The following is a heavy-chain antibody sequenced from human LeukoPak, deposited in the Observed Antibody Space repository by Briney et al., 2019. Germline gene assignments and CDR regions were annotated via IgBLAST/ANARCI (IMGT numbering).Heavy chain of an antibody. D-gene: IGHD6-19*01. J-gene: IGHJ5*02. CDR2: INSDGSST. V-gene: IGHV3-74*01. Sequence: GGSLRLSCAASGFTFSSYWMHWVRQTPEKGLVWVSRINSDGSSTRYADSVKGRFTTSRDNAKNTLYLQMNSLRAEDTAVYYCARGMSVASSWFDPWGRGTLVTVCS. CDR3: ARGMSVASSWFDP. CDR1: GFTFSSYW.